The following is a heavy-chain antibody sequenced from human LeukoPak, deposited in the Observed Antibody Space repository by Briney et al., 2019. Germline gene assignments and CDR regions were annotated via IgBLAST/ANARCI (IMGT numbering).Heavy chain of an antibody. J-gene: IGHJ4*02. V-gene: IGHV1-2*06. CDR1: GYTFTGYY. CDR3: ARDADIVGAANYFDY. D-gene: IGHD1-26*01. Sequence: ASVKVSCXASGYTFTGYYMHWVRRAPGQGLEWMGRINPNSGGTNYAQKFQGRVTMTRDTSISTAYMELSRLRSDDTAVYYCARDADIVGAANYFDYWGQGTLVTVSS. CDR2: INPNSGGT.